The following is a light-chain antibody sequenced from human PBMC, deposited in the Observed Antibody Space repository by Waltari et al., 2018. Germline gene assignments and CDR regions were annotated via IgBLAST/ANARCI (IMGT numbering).Light chain of an antibody. V-gene: IGLV2-11*01. CDR2: DVS. CDR1: HSHRGGSVY. J-gene: IGLJ3*02. CDR3: CSYAGRATWA. Sequence: SAPTQPRSVSGSPGPSVTLPCPGNHSHRGGSVYVSWYQQYPGKAPQLLIYDVSKRPSGVPDRFSGSKSGNTASLTISGLQAEDEADYNCCSYAGRATWAFGGGTKLTVL.